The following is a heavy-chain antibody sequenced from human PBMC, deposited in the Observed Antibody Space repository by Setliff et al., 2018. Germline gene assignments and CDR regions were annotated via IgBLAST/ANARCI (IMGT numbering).Heavy chain of an antibody. CDR3: ARRPIALAGYRKGAFDI. Sequence: ASVQVSCKASGYSFTSFGITWVRRAPGQGLEWMGWVSTYNGDTNYAQKFRGRVTMTTDISTSTVYMELRTLRSDDTAVYYCARRPIALAGYRKGAFDIWGQGTMVTVSS. D-gene: IGHD6-19*01. V-gene: IGHV1-18*01. J-gene: IGHJ3*02. CDR2: VSTYNGDT. CDR1: GYSFTSFG.